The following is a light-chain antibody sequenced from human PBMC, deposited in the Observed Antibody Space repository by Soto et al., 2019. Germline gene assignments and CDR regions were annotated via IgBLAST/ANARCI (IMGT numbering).Light chain of an antibody. Sequence: DIQMTHSPSSLSASVRDRVTITCRASQGISNYLAWYQQKPGKVPKLLIYAASTLRSGVPSRFSGSGSGTDFTLTISSLQPEDVATYYCQKYNSAPWTFGQGTKVEIK. J-gene: IGKJ1*01. V-gene: IGKV1-27*01. CDR3: QKYNSAPWT. CDR2: AAS. CDR1: QGISNY.